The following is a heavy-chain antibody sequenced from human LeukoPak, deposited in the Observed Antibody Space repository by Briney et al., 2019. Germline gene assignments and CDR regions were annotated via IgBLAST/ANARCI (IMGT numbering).Heavy chain of an antibody. V-gene: IGHV3-64*01. Sequence: GGSLRLSCAASGFSFSKFAMHWVRQAPGRGLESVSGISYNGDGTYYANSVKGRFTISRDNSKKTLYLQVGSLRVEDMGVYYCARGHFWSGYTYQDYFYYMDVWGKGAAVTVSS. CDR2: ISYNGDGT. J-gene: IGHJ6*03. CDR3: ARGHFWSGYTYQDYFYYMDV. D-gene: IGHD3-3*02. CDR1: GFSFSKFA.